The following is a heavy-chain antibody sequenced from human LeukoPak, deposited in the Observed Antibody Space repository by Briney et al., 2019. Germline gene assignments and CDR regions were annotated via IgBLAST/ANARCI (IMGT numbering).Heavy chain of an antibody. CDR3: ARGYCSSTSCYPDAFDI. V-gene: IGHV3-21*01. CDR1: GFTFSSYS. CDR2: ISSSSSYI. Sequence: GGSLRLSCAASGFTFSSYSMNWVRQAPGKGLEWVSSISSSSSYIYYADSVKGRFTISRDNAKNSLYLQMNSLRAEDTAVYYWARGYCSSTSCYPDAFDIWGQGTMVTVSS. D-gene: IGHD2-2*01. J-gene: IGHJ3*02.